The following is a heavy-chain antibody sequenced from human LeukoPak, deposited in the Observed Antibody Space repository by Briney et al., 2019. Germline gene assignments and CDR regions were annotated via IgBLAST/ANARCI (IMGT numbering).Heavy chain of an antibody. D-gene: IGHD1-26*01. CDR3: ARDSPRGRMDV. CDR2: INHSGST. J-gene: IGHJ6*03. CDR1: GGSFSDYY. V-gene: IGHV4-34*01. Sequence: PSETLSLTCAVYGGSFSDYYWRWIRQPPGKGREWIGEINHSGSTNYDPSLKRRVTISVDTSKNQFSLKLSSVTAADTAVYYCARDSPRGRMDVWGKGTTVTVSS.